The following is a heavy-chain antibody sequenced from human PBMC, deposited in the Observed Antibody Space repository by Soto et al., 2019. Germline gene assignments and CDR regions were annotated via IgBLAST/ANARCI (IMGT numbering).Heavy chain of an antibody. CDR2: IIPIFGTA. CDR3: ARSTLGYCISTSCSWFDP. D-gene: IGHD2-2*01. V-gene: IGHV1-69*12. J-gene: IGHJ5*02. CDR1: GGTFSSYA. Sequence: QVQLVQSGAEVKKPGSSVKVSCKASGGTFSSYAISWVRQAPGQGLEWMGGIIPIFGTANYAQKFQGRVTITADXXTXTXXMELSSLRSEDTAVYYCARSTLGYCISTSCSWFDPWGQGTLVTVSS.